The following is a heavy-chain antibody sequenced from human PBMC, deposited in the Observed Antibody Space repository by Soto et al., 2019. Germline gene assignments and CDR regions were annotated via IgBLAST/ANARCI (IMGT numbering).Heavy chain of an antibody. CDR1: RYTFTSYY. J-gene: IGHJ4*02. CDR2: INPSGGST. CDR3: ARLPGPGVYQPLFLQDY. D-gene: IGHD2-2*01. Sequence: ASVKVSCKASRYTFTSYYMHWVRQAPGQGLEWMGIINPSGGSTSYAQKFQGRVTMTRDTSTSTVYMELSSLRSEDTAVYYCARLPGPGVYQPLFLQDYWGQGTLVTVSS. V-gene: IGHV1-46*01.